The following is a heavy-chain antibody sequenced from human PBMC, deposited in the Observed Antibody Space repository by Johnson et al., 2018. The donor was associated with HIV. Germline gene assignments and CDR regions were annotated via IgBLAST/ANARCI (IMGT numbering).Heavy chain of an antibody. CDR3: AKDLRPSAHVAFDI. Sequence: LLVESGGGVVRPGGSLRLSCAASGFTFDDYAMHWVRQAPGKGLEWVSGISWHSGSIGYADSVKGRFTISRDNAKNSLYLQMNSLRTEDTALYYCAKDLRPSAHVAFDIWGQVTMVNGSS. CDR1: GFTFDDYA. V-gene: IGHV3-9*01. CDR2: ISWHSGSI. J-gene: IGHJ3*02.